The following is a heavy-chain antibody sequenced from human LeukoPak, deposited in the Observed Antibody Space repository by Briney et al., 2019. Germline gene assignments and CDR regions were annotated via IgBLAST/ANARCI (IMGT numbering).Heavy chain of an antibody. D-gene: IGHD3-22*01. V-gene: IGHV3-23*01. CDR3: AKMISVVVITFIDY. J-gene: IGHJ4*02. CDR1: GFTFSSYA. CDR2: ISGSGGGT. Sequence: PGGSLRLSCAASGFTFSSYAMSWVRQTPGKGLEWVSAISGSGGGTYYVDSVKGRFTISRDNSKNTLYLQMSSLRTEDTAVYYCAKMISVVVITFIDYWGQGTLVTVSS.